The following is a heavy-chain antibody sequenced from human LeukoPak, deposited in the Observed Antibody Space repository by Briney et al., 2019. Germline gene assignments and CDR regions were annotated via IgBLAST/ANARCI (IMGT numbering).Heavy chain of an antibody. CDR2: TYYRSKWYN. CDR3: ARRIGNSDAFDI. Sequence: TSQNLSLTCAISGDSVSSNSAAWNWIRQSPSRDLDWLGRTYYRSKWYNDYAVSVKSRITINPDTSKNQFSLQLNSVTPEDTAVYYCARRIGNSDAFDIWGQGTMVTVSS. J-gene: IGHJ3*02. V-gene: IGHV6-1*01. CDR1: GDSVSSNSAA. D-gene: IGHD4-23*01.